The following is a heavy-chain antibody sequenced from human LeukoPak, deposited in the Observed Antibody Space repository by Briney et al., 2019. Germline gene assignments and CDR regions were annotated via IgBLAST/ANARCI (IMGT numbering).Heavy chain of an antibody. D-gene: IGHD3-10*01. CDR2: ISSDGGST. V-gene: IGHV3-64D*06. J-gene: IGHJ6*04. Sequence: GGSVRLSCSASGFIFRKYAIHWARQAPGKGLEYVSAISSDGGSTYYADSVKGRFTISRENSSNTLHLQMSSLRAEDTAVYYCVKDRDDYGSGSYYSYYGMDVWGKGTTVSVSP. CDR3: VKDRDDYGSGSYYSYYGMDV. CDR1: GFIFRKYA.